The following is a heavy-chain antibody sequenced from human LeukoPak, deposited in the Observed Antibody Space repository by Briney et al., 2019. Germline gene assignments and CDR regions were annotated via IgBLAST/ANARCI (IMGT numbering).Heavy chain of an antibody. CDR2: IIPIFGTA. D-gene: IGHD6-6*01. J-gene: IGHJ4*02. CDR1: GGTFSSYA. CDR3: ARDEYSSSWGYFDY. Sequence: VASVEVACKASGGTFSSYAISWVRQAPGQGLEWMGGIIPIFGTANYAQKFQGRVTMTTDTSTSTAYMELRSLRSDDTAVYYCARDEYSSSWGYFDYWGQGTLVTVSS. V-gene: IGHV1-69*05.